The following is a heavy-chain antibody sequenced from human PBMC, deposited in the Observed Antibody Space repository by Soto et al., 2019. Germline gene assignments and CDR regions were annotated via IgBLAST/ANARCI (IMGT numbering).Heavy chain of an antibody. V-gene: IGHV1-18*01. Sequence: ASVKVSCKASGYSFTSYGISWVRQAPGQGLEWMGWISAYNGNTNYAQKLQGRVTMTTDTSTSTAYMELRSLRSDDTAVYYCARVSGYSYGYHWFDPWGQGTLVTVSS. D-gene: IGHD5-18*01. J-gene: IGHJ5*02. CDR1: GYSFTSYG. CDR2: ISAYNGNT. CDR3: ARVSGYSYGYHWFDP.